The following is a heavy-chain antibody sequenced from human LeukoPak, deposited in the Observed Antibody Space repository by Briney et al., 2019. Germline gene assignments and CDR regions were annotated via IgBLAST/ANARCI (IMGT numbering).Heavy chain of an antibody. D-gene: IGHD2-8*01. V-gene: IGHV4-30-4*01. Sequence: SETLSLTCTVSGGSISSGDYYWSWIRQPPGKGLEWIGYIYYSGSTYYNPSLKSRVTISVDTSKNQFSLKLSSVTAADTAAYYCARCTDDWYFGLWGRGTLVTVSS. CDR2: IYYSGST. CDR3: ARCTDDWYFGL. CDR1: GGSISSGDYY. J-gene: IGHJ2*01.